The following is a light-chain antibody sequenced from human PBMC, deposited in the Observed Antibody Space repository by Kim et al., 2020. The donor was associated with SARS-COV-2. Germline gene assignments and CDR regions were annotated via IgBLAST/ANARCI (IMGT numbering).Light chain of an antibody. CDR2: GAS. CDR3: QQYDSLPRT. J-gene: IGKJ1*01. Sequence: VSPGERVTLSCRASQSVSSNFAWDRQRPGQTPRLLFYGASTRATGIPARCSGSGSGTDFTLTITGLQSEDFAIYYCQQYDSLPRTFGQRTKVDIK. CDR1: QSVSSN. V-gene: IGKV3-15*01.